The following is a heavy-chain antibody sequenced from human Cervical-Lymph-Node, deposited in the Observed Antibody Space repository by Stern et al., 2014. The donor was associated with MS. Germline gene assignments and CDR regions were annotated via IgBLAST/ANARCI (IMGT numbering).Heavy chain of an antibody. J-gene: IGHJ4*02. D-gene: IGHD2-8*01. CDR2: ICLYEINN. CDR1: GFTFSSHV. Sequence: VQLVESGGGVVQPGGSLRLSCAASGFTFSSHVMHWVRQAPGKGLELCVVICLYEINNAYAASVKVRFTISRDKSNNTLSLQMNSLRAEDTAVYYCVREDGDFDYLVQGTLFSVSS. V-gene: IGHV3-30-3*01. CDR3: VREDGDFDY.